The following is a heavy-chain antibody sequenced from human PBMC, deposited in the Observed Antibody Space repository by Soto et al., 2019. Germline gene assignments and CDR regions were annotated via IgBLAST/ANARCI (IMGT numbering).Heavy chain of an antibody. Sequence: QVQLVQSGAEVKKPGASVKVSCKTSGYTFTGHYMHWVRQAPGQGLEWMGWINPSSGGTNYAQKCQGWVTMTWDTSISTAYKELNKLKSDDTAVYYCARATNSGSYFDFDYWGQGTLVTVSP. CDR2: INPSSGGT. J-gene: IGHJ4*02. CDR1: GYTFTGHY. CDR3: ARATNSGSYFDFDY. D-gene: IGHD1-26*01. V-gene: IGHV1-2*04.